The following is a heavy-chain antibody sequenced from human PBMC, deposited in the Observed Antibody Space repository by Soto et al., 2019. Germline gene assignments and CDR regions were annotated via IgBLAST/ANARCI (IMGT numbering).Heavy chain of an antibody. V-gene: IGHV1-18*04. CDR2: ISAYDGNT. CDR1: GYTFTSYG. D-gene: IGHD2-2*01. J-gene: IGHJ5*02. Sequence: ASVKVCCKASGYTFTSYGISWVRQAPGQGLEWMGWISAYDGNTDYAQKFQGRLTMTTDTSTTTVYMELIRLRSEDTAMYYCARGSPSSSRLGWLDPWGQGTLVTVSS. CDR3: ARGSPSSSRLGWLDP.